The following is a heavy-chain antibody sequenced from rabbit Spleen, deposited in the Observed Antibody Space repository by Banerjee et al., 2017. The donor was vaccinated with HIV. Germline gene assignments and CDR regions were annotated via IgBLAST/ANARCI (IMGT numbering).Heavy chain of an antibody. V-gene: IGHV1S40*01. J-gene: IGHJ4*01. CDR2: ILGGSSGAT. D-gene: IGHD4-2*01. CDR3: ARDVGIDVYRFSL. CDR1: GLDFSGDSY. Sequence: QSLEESGGDLVKPGASLTLTCKASGLDFSGDSYDSYMCWVRQAPGKGLEWIACILGGSSGATYYANWAKGRFTISKTSSTTVTLQMTSLTTADTATYFCARDVGIDVYRFSLWGQGTLVTVS.